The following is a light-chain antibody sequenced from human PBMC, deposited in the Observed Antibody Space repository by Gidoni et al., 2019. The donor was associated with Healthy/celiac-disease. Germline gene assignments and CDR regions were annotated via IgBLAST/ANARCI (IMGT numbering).Light chain of an antibody. CDR1: QDISNY. CDR2: DAS. CDR3: QQYDNLPT. V-gene: IGKV1-33*01. J-gene: IGKJ5*01. Sequence: DIQMTQSPSSLSASVGDRVTITCQASQDISNYLNWYQQKPAKAPKLLIYDASNLGTGVPSRFSGSGSGTDFTFTISSLQPEDITTYYCQQYDNLPTFXQXSRLEIK.